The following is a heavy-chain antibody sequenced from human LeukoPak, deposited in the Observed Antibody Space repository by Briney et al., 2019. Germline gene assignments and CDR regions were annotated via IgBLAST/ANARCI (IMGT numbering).Heavy chain of an antibody. CDR1: GGSISSSSYY. J-gene: IGHJ4*02. V-gene: IGHV4-39*01. Sequence: SETLSLTCTVSGGSISSSSYYWGWIRQPPGKGLEWIGEINHSGSTNYNPSLKSRVTISVDTSKNQFSLKLSSVTAADTAVYYCARHSSYYYDSSGPDYWGQGTLVTVSS. D-gene: IGHD3-22*01. CDR2: INHSGST. CDR3: ARHSSYYYDSSGPDY.